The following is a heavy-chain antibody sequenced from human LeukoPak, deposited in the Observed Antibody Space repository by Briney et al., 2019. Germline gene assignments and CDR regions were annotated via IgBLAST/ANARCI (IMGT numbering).Heavy chain of an antibody. Sequence: ASVKVSCTASGYTFTIYYMHWVRQAPGQGLEWMGIINPSGGSTSYAQKFQGRVTMTRDTSTSTVYMELSSLRSEDTALYYCARESSVGATSVWGQGTLVTVSS. CDR2: INPSGGST. V-gene: IGHV1-46*01. CDR3: ARESSVGATSV. D-gene: IGHD1-26*01. J-gene: IGHJ4*02. CDR1: GYTFTIYY.